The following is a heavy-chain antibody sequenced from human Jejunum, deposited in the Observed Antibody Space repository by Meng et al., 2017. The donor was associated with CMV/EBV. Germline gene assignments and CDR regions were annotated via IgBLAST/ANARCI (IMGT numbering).Heavy chain of an antibody. V-gene: IGHV1-18*01. CDR2: ISPQHGNT. Sequence: CKASAYTFNNYAFSGVRQAPGQGLEWMGWISPQHGNTNFAQKFQGRVSMTTETSTSTAYMELRSLRSDDTALYYCATSQRGNFFVEYWGQGTLVTVSS. J-gene: IGHJ4*02. D-gene: IGHD4-23*01. CDR3: ATSQRGNFFVEY. CDR1: AYTFNNYA.